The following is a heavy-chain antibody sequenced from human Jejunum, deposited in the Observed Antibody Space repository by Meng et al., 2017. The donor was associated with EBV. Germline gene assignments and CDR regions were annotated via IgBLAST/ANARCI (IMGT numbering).Heavy chain of an antibody. Sequence: LQEPVPELGKPAGTLSHTCAVSTDFISSYEWWSWVRQPPGKGLEWLGEINQVGSTYYNPSLKSRVTISIDTSKRQFSLRLNSMTAADTAVYYCARASSERLLDYWGQGTLVTVSS. CDR1: TDFISSYEW. D-gene: IGHD1-14*01. CDR3: ARASSERLLDY. V-gene: IGHV4-4*02. J-gene: IGHJ4*02. CDR2: INQVGST.